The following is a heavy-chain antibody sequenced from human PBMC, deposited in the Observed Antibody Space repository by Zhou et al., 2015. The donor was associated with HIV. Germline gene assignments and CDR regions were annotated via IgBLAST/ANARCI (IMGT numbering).Heavy chain of an antibody. CDR2: FSGGGATT. J-gene: IGHJ4*02. CDR3: ATDPY. V-gene: IGHV3-23*01. CDR1: GFTFRTYA. Sequence: EVQLLESGGGLVQPGGSLRLSCTASGFTFRTYAMSWVRQAPGKGLEWVSTFSGGGATTFYADSVKGRFTISRDNSKNTLYLQMNSLGVEDTATYYCATDPYWGQGTLVTVSS.